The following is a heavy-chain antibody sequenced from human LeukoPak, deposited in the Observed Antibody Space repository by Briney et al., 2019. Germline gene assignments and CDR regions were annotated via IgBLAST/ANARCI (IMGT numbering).Heavy chain of an antibody. CDR1: GYTFTGYY. D-gene: IGHD3-10*01. Sequence: ASVKVSCKASGYTFTGYYIHWVRQAPGQGLEWMGWINVNSGGTNYAQKFYARVTMTRDTSISTAYLELSRLRSDDTAVFYCARGRGYGSGPFDYWGQGTLVTVSS. J-gene: IGHJ4*02. CDR3: ARGRGYGSGPFDY. V-gene: IGHV1-2*02. CDR2: INVNSGGT.